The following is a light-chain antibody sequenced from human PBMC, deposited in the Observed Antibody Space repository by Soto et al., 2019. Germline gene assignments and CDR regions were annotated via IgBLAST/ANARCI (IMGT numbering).Light chain of an antibody. CDR2: DAS. V-gene: IGKV1-39*01. Sequence: DSRVRQSPTSVSASVGDRNTITCRASQSIYAYLNWYQHKPGKAPKLLISDASALHSGVPSRFSGSASGTDFSLTISSLQPEDCATYYCQQSYRTPFTFGPGTKVEIK. CDR3: QQSYRTPFT. CDR1: QSIYAY. J-gene: IGKJ3*01.